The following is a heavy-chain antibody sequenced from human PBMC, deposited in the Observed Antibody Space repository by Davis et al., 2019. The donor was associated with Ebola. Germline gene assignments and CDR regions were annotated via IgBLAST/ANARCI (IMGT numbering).Heavy chain of an antibody. CDR1: GYSFSNYL. CDR2: INPGAGST. Sequence: ASVKVFCKASGYSFSNYLMHWVRQAPGQGLEWMGVINPGAGSTTYAQKFRGRVSMTRDVSTNLIFMELNSLRSEDTAVYYCAREGVVIALDSWGQGTLVTVSS. D-gene: IGHD2-21*01. CDR3: AREGVVIALDS. J-gene: IGHJ4*02. V-gene: IGHV1-46*01.